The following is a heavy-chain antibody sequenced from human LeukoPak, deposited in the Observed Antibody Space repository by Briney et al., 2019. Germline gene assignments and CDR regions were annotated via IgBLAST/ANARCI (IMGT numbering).Heavy chain of an antibody. V-gene: IGHV5-51*01. J-gene: IGHJ4*02. CDR2: IYPGDSDT. CDR1: GYTFSSYW. Sequence: HGESLKISCKGSGYTFSSYWIAWVRQMPGKGLEWMVIIYPGDSDTIYSPSFQGQVTISADKSISTAYLQWSSLKASDTAMYYCARRHRLGPTDYYFDYWGQGTLVTVSS. CDR3: ARRHRLGPTDYYFDY. D-gene: IGHD3-16*01.